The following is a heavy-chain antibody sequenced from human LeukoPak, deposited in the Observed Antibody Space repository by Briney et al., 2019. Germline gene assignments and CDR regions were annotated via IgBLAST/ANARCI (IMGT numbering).Heavy chain of an antibody. Sequence: GGSLRLSCAASGFTFSNFWMSWVRQAPGKGLEWVANIEQDGSEKYYVDSVKGRFTISRDNAKNSLYLQMNSLRAEDTAVYYCAREGGTYDSSGYYQAYDAFDIWGQGTMVTVSS. V-gene: IGHV3-7*05. CDR2: IEQDGSEK. CDR1: GFTFSNFW. J-gene: IGHJ3*02. CDR3: AREGGTYDSSGYYQAYDAFDI. D-gene: IGHD3-22*01.